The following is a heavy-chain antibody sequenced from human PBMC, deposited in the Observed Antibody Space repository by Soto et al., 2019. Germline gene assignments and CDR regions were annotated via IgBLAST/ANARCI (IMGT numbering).Heavy chain of an antibody. D-gene: IGHD2-8*01. CDR2: MYHGGRT. CDR1: GDSVTNYF. Sequence: SETLSLTCTVSGDSVTNYFWSWMRQPPGKGLEWIGHMYHGGRTNYSPSLKSRVTISLDSSKNQFSLNLSSVTAAYTAVYFCARDPGYCTNGVCPIFDFWGQGVLVTVSS. V-gene: IGHV4-59*02. CDR3: ARDPGYCTNGVCPIFDF. J-gene: IGHJ4*02.